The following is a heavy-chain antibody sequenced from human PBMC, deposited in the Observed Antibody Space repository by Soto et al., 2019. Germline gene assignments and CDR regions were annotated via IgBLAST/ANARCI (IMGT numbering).Heavy chain of an antibody. V-gene: IGHV4-59*12. CDR3: ARRDSVSSGRGFDY. D-gene: IGHD6-6*01. CDR1: GGSISSYY. Sequence: PSETLSLTCTVSGGSISSYYWSWIRQPPGKGLEWIGYIYYSGSTNYNPSLKSRVTMSVDMSKNQLSLSLVSVTAADTAVNYCARRDSVSSGRGFDYWGQGILVTV. J-gene: IGHJ4*02. CDR2: IYYSGST.